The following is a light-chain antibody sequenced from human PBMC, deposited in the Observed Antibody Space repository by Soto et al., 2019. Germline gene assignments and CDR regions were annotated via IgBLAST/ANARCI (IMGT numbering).Light chain of an antibody. CDR2: GNS. CDR3: QSYDSSLSGYV. V-gene: IGLV1-40*01. J-gene: IGLJ1*01. CDR1: SSNIGAGYD. Sequence: QSVLTQPPSVSGAPGKRVTISCTGSSSNIGAGYDVHWYQQLPGTAPKLLIYGNSNRPSGVPDRFSGSKSGTSASLAITGLQDEDEADYYCQSYDSSLSGYVFGTGTKLTVL.